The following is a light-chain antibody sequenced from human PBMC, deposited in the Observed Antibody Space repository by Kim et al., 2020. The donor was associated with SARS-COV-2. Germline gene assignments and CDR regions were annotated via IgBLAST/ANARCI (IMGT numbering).Light chain of an antibody. CDR1: TNKVGKRG. Sequence: QAAKRTCTGNTNKVGKRGAAWLQQFQGHPPQLRSYRDNDRPSGIAQRFSSSRSGTTASLTITGVQPEDEADYYCSAWDSSLSAWVFGGGTRLTVL. J-gene: IGLJ3*02. CDR2: RDN. CDR3: SAWDSSLSAWV. V-gene: IGLV10-54*04.